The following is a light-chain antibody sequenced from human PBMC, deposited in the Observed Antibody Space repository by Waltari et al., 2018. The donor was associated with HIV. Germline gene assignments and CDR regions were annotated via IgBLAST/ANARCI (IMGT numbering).Light chain of an antibody. J-gene: IGLJ7*01. CDR2: KDS. CDR1: VLPKQY. V-gene: IGLV3-25*03. CDR3: QSADSSGTYAV. Sequence: SYEPTQPPSVSVSPGQTASITCSGAVLPKQYASWYQQKPGQAPVVVISKDSERPSGIPERFSGSSSGTTVTLTISGVQAEDEADYYCQSADSSGTYAVFGGGTQLTVL.